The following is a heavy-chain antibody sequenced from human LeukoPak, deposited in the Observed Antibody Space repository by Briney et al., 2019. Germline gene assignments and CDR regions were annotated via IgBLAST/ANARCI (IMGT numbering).Heavy chain of an antibody. Sequence: GGTLRLSCAASGFTFSNYWMNWVRQAPGKGLEWVANIKQDGSAKYYVDSVKGRFTISRDNAKNSLYLQMNSLGAEDTAVYYCARTIREQWLTIDYWGQGTLVTFSS. D-gene: IGHD6-19*01. V-gene: IGHV3-7*04. CDR3: ARTIREQWLTIDY. J-gene: IGHJ4*02. CDR1: GFTFSNYW. CDR2: IKQDGSAK.